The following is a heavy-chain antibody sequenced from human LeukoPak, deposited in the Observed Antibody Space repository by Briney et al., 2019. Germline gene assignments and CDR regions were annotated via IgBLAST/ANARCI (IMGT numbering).Heavy chain of an antibody. CDR3: ASALAYCGGDCYSVFAAFDI. D-gene: IGHD2-21*02. CDR2: INPSGGST. CDR1: GYTFTSYY. J-gene: IGHJ3*02. V-gene: IGHV1-46*01. Sequence: ASVKVSCKASGYTFTSYYIHWVRQAPGQGLEWMGIINPSGGSTSYAQEVQGRVTMTRDTSTSTVYMELSSLRSEDTAAYYCASALAYCGGDCYSVFAAFDIWGQGTMVTVSS.